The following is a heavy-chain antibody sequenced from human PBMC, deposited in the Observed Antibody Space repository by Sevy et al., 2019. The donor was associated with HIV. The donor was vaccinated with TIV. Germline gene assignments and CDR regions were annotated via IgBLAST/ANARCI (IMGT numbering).Heavy chain of an antibody. V-gene: IGHV1-8*01. J-gene: IGHJ5*02. D-gene: IGHD3-22*01. CDR3: ARHRDYYDSSGYGTFDP. CDR1: GYTFTSYD. Sequence: ASVKVSCKASGYTFTSYDINWVRQASGQGLEWMGWMNPNTGNTGYAQKFQGRVTMTRNTSISTAYMELSSLRSEDTAVYYCARHRDYYDSSGYGTFDPWGQGTLVTVSP. CDR2: MNPNTGNT.